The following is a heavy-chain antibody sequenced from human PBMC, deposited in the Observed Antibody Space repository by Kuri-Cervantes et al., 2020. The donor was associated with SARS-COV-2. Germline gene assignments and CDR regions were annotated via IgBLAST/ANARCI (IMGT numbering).Heavy chain of an antibody. D-gene: IGHD6-19*01. CDR1: RFTFRNYG. V-gene: IGHV3-30*03. J-gene: IGHJ4*02. Sequence: GGSLRLSCAASRFTFRNYGMHWVRQALGKGLERVALISYDETYTYYADSVGGRFTISRGNSENTLYLQMNSLRAEDTAMYYCAAERYEWLACAYYFDLWGQGTLVTVSS. CDR2: ISYDETYT. CDR3: AAERYEWLACAYYFDL.